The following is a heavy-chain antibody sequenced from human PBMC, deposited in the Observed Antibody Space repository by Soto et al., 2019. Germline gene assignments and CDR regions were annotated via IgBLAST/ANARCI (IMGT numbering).Heavy chain of an antibody. CDR3: ASATVVAATFDF. J-gene: IGHJ4*02. Sequence: PVGSLTLSCAASGFAFRSYNMNWVRQAPGKGLEWVASISSGSSNIYYADSVKGRFTISRDNAKNSLFLQMDSLRAEDSAVYYCASATVVAATFDFWGQGTLVTVSS. CDR1: GFAFRSYN. V-gene: IGHV3-21*01. D-gene: IGHD2-15*01. CDR2: ISSGSSNI.